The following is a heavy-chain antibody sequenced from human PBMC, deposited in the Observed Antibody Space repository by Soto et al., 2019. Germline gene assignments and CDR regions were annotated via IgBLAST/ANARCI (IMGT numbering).Heavy chain of an antibody. CDR3: ASVFWSGYSPNYYYYYGMDV. Sequence: QVQLVQSGAEVKKPGSSVKVSCKASGGTFSSYAISWVRQAPGQGLEWMGGIIPIFGTANYAQKFQGRVTITADKSTSTAYMELSSLRSEDTAVYYCASVFWSGYSPNYYYYYGMDVWGQGTTVTVSS. D-gene: IGHD3-3*01. CDR2: IIPIFGTA. CDR1: GGTFSSYA. J-gene: IGHJ6*02. V-gene: IGHV1-69*06.